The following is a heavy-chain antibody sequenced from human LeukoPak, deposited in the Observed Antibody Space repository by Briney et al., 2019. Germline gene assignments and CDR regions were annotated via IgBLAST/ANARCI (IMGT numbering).Heavy chain of an antibody. CDR2: ISGSGGTT. D-gene: IGHD5-18*01. Sequence: PGGSLRLSCAASGSTFSSYAMSWVRQAPGKGLEWVSAISGSGGTTYYADSVKGRFTISRDNSKNTLYLQMNSLRAEDTAVYYCAKSSGYSYGSGYSFDYWGQGTLVTVSS. CDR1: GSTFSSYA. J-gene: IGHJ4*02. CDR3: AKSSGYSYGSGYSFDY. V-gene: IGHV3-23*01.